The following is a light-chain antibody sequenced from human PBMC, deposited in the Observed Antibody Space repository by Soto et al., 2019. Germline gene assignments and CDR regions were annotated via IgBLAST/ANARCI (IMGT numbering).Light chain of an antibody. J-gene: IGLJ1*01. Sequence: QSALTQPPSASGSPGQSVTISCTGTSSDVGGYDYVSWYQQHPGKAPKLVISEVTKRPSGVPDRFSGSKSGNTASLTVSGLQAEDEAHYYCSSYAGSNYYVFGTGTKVTVL. CDR1: SSDVGGYDY. CDR3: SSYAGSNYYV. V-gene: IGLV2-8*01. CDR2: EVT.